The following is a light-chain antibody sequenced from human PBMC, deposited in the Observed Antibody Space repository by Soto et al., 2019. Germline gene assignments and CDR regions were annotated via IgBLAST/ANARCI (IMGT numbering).Light chain of an antibody. J-gene: IGLJ3*02. CDR3: AAWDDSLSGVL. V-gene: IGLV1-47*01. Sequence: QPVLSQPPSASGTPGQRVTVSCSGSSSNIGTNYVYWYQQLPATAPKLLIYRNNQRPSGVPDRFAGSKSGTSASLAISGLRFEDEADYFCAAWDDSLSGVLFGGGTQLTVL. CDR2: RNN. CDR1: SSNIGTNY.